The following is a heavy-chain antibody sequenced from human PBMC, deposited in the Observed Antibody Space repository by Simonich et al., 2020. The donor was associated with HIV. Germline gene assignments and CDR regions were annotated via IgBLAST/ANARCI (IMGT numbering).Heavy chain of an antibody. J-gene: IGHJ3*02. CDR2: INAENGNK. V-gene: IGHV1-3*01. Sequence: QVQLVQSGAEVKKPGSSVKVSCKASGGTFSNYAFSWVRQAPGQGLEWMGWINAENGNKKYSQKLQGRVTITRDTSASTAYMELSSLRSDDTAVYYCARDKKGHLPPAAFDIWGQGTMVTVSS. CDR3: ARDKKGHLPPAAFDI. CDR1: GGTFSNYA.